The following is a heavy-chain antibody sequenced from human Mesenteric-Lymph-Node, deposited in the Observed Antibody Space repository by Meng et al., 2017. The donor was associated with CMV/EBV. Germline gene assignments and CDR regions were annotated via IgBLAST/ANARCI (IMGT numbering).Heavy chain of an antibody. CDR2: VGNDDGTTK. J-gene: IGHJ5*02. V-gene: IGHV3-30*02. CDR3: VKDRPHILGLDP. Sequence: GGSLRLSCAASGFTFSSYGMHWVRQAPGEGLEWVAYVGNDDGTTKYYPESVRGRFTISRDNSKNTVFLQMNSLKTEDTAMYYCVKDRPHILGLDPWGQGTLVTVSS. CDR1: GFTFSSYG. D-gene: IGHD3-10*01.